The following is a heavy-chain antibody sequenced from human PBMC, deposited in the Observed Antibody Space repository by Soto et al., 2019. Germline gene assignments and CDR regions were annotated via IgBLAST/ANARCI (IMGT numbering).Heavy chain of an antibody. D-gene: IGHD1-7*01. CDR1: GFTFSDYS. CDR2: ISGTGGST. J-gene: IGHJ4*02. V-gene: IGHV3-23*01. Sequence: VQLLESGGDLVQPGGSQTLSCAASGFTFSDYSMSWVRQAPGRGLEGVSGISGTGGSTYYADSVKGRFTFSRHNSKHTLYLQMDSLRAEDTAVYYCAKSLGTTGNTYFLHYWGQGTLVTVSS. CDR3: AKSLGTTGNTYFLHY.